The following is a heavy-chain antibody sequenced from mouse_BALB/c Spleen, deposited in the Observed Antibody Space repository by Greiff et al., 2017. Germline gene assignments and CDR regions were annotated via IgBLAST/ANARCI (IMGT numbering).Heavy chain of an antibody. D-gene: IGHD3-3*01. J-gene: IGHJ2*01. V-gene: IGHV5-17*02. CDR1: GFTFSSFG. CDR2: ISSGSSTI. Sequence: EVQVVESGGGLVQPGGSRKLSCAASGFTFSSFGMHWVRQAPEKGLEWVAYISSGSSTIYYADTVKGRFTISRYNPKNTLFLQMTSLRSEDTAMYYCAIKQGIDYWGQGTTLTVSS. CDR3: AIKQGIDY.